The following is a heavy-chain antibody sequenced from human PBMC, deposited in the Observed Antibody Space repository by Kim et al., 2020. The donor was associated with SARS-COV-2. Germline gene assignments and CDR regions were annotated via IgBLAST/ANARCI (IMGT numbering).Heavy chain of an antibody. Sequence: GGSLRLSCAASGFTFSSYAMHWVRQAPGKGLEWVAVISYDGSNKYYADSVKGRFTISRDNSKNTLYLQMNSLRAEDTAVYYCARDVLNFWSGLYLSWGQGTLVTVSS. CDR3: ARDVLNFWSGLYLS. CDR1: GFTFSSYA. J-gene: IGHJ4*02. D-gene: IGHD3-3*01. V-gene: IGHV3-30-3*01. CDR2: ISYDGSNK.